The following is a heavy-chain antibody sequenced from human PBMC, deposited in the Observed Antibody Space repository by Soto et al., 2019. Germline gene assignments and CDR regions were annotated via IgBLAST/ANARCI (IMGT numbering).Heavy chain of an antibody. V-gene: IGHV3-30-3*01. J-gene: IGHJ4*02. CDR2: ISYDGSNK. CDR3: ARDGSGYDSSFDY. CDR1: GFIFSSYA. D-gene: IGHD5-12*01. Sequence: QVQLVESGGGVVQPGRSLRLSCAASGFIFSSYAMHWVRQAPGKGLEWVAVISYDGSNKYYADSVKGRFTISRDNSKNTLYLQMNSLRAEDTAVYYCARDGSGYDSSFDYWGQGTLVTVSS.